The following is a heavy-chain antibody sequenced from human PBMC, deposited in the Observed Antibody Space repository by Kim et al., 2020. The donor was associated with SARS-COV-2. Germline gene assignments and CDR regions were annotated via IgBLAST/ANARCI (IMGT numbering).Heavy chain of an antibody. CDR2: IIPIFGTA. CDR1: GGTFSSYA. D-gene: IGHD3-16*01. V-gene: IGHV1-69*13. J-gene: IGHJ6*02. Sequence: SVKVSCKASGGTFSSYAISWVRQAPGQGLEWMGGIIPIFGTANYAQKFQGRVTITADESTSTAYMELSSLRSEDTAVYYCARGGDYYYGMDVWGQGTTVTVSS. CDR3: ARGGDYYYGMDV.